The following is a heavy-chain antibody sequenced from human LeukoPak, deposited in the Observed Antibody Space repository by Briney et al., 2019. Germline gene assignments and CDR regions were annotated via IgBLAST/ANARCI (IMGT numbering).Heavy chain of an antibody. Sequence: ASVKVSCKASGYTFTGYYMHWVRQAPGQGLEWMGWINPNSGGTNHAQKFQGRVTMTRDTSISTAYMELSRLRSDDTAVYYCAGGIYSNYEGFDYWGQGTLVTVSS. CDR2: INPNSGGT. J-gene: IGHJ4*02. CDR1: GYTFTGYY. D-gene: IGHD4-11*01. V-gene: IGHV1-2*02. CDR3: AGGIYSNYEGFDY.